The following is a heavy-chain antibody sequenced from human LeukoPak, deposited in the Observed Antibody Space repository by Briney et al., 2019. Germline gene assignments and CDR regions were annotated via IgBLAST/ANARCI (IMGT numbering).Heavy chain of an antibody. CDR3: AKDQGARVGSSVS. D-gene: IGHD2-2*01. CDR1: EITFSSYV. CDR2: ISGGGLTT. J-gene: IGHJ4*02. V-gene: IGHV3-23*01. Sequence: GGSLRLSCATSEITFSSYVMSWVSQAPGKGMEWVSTISGGGLTTHYAGSVKGRFTISRDNSENTLYLQMPSLSADDTAVYYCAKDQGARVGSSVSWAQGTLVTVSS.